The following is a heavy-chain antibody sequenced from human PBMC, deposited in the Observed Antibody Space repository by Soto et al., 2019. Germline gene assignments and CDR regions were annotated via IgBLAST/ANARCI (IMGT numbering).Heavy chain of an antibody. CDR1: GDSVSGNSAA. D-gene: IGHD3-22*01. Sequence: SQTLSLTCAISGDSVSGNSAAWNWIRQSPSRGLEWLGRTYYRSKWYNDYAVSVKSRITVTPDTSKNQFSLHLNSVTPEDTAVYYCAREFPTYESSDSYFGYWGQGALVTVSS. J-gene: IGHJ4*02. CDR2: TYYRSKWYN. CDR3: AREFPTYESSDSYFGY. V-gene: IGHV6-1*01.